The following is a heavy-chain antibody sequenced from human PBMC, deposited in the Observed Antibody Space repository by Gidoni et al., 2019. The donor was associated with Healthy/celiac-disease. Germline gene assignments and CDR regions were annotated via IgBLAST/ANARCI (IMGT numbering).Heavy chain of an antibody. D-gene: IGHD6-13*01. V-gene: IGHV1-8*01. CDR1: GYTFTSYD. CDR3: ARTTRIAAAGTYYYYYGMDV. J-gene: IGHJ6*02. Sequence: QVQLVQSGAEVKKPGASVKVSCKASGYTFTSYDINWVRQATGQGLEWMGWMNPNSGNTGYAQKFQGRVTMTRNTSISTAYMELSSLRSEDTAVYYCARTTRIAAAGTYYYYYGMDVWGQGTTVTVSS. CDR2: MNPNSGNT.